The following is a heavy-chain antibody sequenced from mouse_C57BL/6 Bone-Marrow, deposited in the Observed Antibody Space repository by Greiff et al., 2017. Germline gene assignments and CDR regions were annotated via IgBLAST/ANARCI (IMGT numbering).Heavy chain of an antibody. Sequence: QVQLQQPGAELVKPGASVKLSCKASGYTFTSYWMHWVKQRPGRGLEWIGRFDPNSGGTKYNEKFKSKATLTVDKPSSTAYMQRSSLTSEDSAVYYCARGLYYGSSYVWFADWGQGTLVTVSA. CDR2: FDPNSGGT. CDR3: ARGLYYGSSYVWFAD. V-gene: IGHV1-72*01. D-gene: IGHD1-1*01. CDR1: GYTFTSYW. J-gene: IGHJ3*01.